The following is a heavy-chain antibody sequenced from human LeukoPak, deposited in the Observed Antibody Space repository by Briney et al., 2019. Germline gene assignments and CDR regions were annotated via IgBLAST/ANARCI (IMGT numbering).Heavy chain of an antibody. J-gene: IGHJ4*02. D-gene: IGHD3-9*01. CDR3: ARVMAYYDILTGPMYYFDY. V-gene: IGHV3-7*05. CDR2: IKQDGSEK. CDR1: GFTFSSYW. Sequence: GGSLRLSCAASGFTFSSYWMSWVRQAPGKGLEWVANIKQDGSEKYYVDSVKGRFTISRDNAKNSLYLQMNSLRAKDTAVYYCARVMAYYDILTGPMYYFDYWGQGTLVTVSS.